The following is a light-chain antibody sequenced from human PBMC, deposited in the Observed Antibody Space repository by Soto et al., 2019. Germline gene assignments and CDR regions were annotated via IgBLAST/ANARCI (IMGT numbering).Light chain of an antibody. Sequence: EIVLTQSPGTLSLSPGERATLSCRASQSVSSSYLAWYQQKPGQAPRLLIYGASSRATGIPDRFSGSGSGTDFHLTIRRLEHEDFKVYYCQQYGRSRTFGQGTKVEIK. CDR3: QQYGRSRT. J-gene: IGKJ1*01. V-gene: IGKV3-20*01. CDR1: QSVSSSY. CDR2: GAS.